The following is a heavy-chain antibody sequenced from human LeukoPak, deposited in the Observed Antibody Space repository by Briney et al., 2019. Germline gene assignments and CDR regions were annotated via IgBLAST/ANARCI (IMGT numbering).Heavy chain of an antibody. V-gene: IGHV4-39*02. J-gene: IGHJ3*02. D-gene: IGHD6-19*01. CDR1: RGSIISTSHY. CDR2: IYYSGDT. Sequence: SETLSLTCSVSRGSIISTSHYWGWIRQPPGKGLEWIGSIYYSGDTHYNPSLKSRITISVDTSKNQFSLKLSSVTAADTAVYYCARDSLAVAGNAFDIWGQGTMVTVSS. CDR3: ARDSLAVAGNAFDI.